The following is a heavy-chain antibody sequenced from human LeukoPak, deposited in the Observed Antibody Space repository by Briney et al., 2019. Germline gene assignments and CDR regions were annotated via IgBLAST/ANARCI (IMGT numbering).Heavy chain of an antibody. CDR1: GGSISNYC. Sequence: PSETLSLTCTVSGGSISNYCWSWVRQPPGKGLEGIGFIYTSGSSDYNPSLKSQVTMSVDTSKNQVSMELRFLTAADTALYYCATSYDAKTAPYDLWGQGTLVTVSS. CDR2: IYTSGSS. J-gene: IGHJ5*02. CDR3: ATSYDAKTAPYDL. V-gene: IGHV4-4*09. D-gene: IGHD3-3*01.